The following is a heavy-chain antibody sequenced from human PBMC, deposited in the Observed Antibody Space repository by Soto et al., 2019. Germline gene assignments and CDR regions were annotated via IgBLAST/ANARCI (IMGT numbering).Heavy chain of an antibody. CDR3: APWRITIFGVVPILDY. V-gene: IGHV3-23*01. D-gene: IGHD3-3*01. J-gene: IGHJ4*02. CDR1: GFTFSSYA. CDR2: ISGSGGST. Sequence: GGSLRLSCAASGFTFSSYAMSWVRQAPGKGLEWVSAISGSGGSTYYADSVKGRFTISRDNSKNTLYLQMNSLRAEDTAVYYCAPWRITIFGVVPILDYWGQGTLVTVSS.